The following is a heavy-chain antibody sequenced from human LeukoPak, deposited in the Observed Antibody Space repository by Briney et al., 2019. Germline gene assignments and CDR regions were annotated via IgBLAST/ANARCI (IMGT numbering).Heavy chain of an antibody. Sequence: SGTLSLTCTVSGYSISSGYYWAWIRQPAGKGLEWIGRIYTSGSTNYNPSLKSRVTMSVDTSKNQFSLKLSSVTAADTAVYYCAREKEGYYYDSSGYYSDAFDIWGQGTMVTVSS. CDR3: AREKEGYYYDSSGYYSDAFDI. V-gene: IGHV4-4*07. CDR2: IYTSGST. J-gene: IGHJ3*02. D-gene: IGHD3-22*01. CDR1: GYSISSGYY.